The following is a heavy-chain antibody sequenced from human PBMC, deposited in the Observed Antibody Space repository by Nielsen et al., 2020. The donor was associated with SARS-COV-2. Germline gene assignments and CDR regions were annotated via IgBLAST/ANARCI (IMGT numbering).Heavy chain of an antibody. CDR3: ARGRAPLRY. CDR2: NYNSAKT. D-gene: IGHD2-15*01. Sequence: GSLRLSCAASGFTLSAYYMTWIRQAPGKGLEWIAYNYNSAKTMYNSSLKSRVTMSVDTSKNQLSLRLTSVTAADTAVYYCARGRAPLRYWGQGILVTVSS. J-gene: IGHJ4*02. CDR1: GFTLSAYY. V-gene: IGHV4-59*01.